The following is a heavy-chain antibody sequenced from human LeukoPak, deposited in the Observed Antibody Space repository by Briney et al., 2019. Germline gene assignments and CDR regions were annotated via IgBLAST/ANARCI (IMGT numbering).Heavy chain of an antibody. CDR1: GFTFSSYS. J-gene: IGHJ4*02. CDR2: ISSSSSYI. D-gene: IGHD3-16*01. V-gene: IGHV3-21*01. CDR3: VRGQARAWGLDY. Sequence: PGGSLRLSCAASGFTFSSYSMNWVRQAPGKGLEWVLSISSSSSYIYYADSVKGRFTISRDNAKNTVYLQMNSLRAEDTALYYCVRGQARAWGLDYWGQGTPVTVSS.